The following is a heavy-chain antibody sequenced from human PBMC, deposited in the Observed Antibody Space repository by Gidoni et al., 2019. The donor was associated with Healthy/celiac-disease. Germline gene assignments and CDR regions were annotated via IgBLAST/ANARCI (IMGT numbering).Heavy chain of an antibody. J-gene: IGHJ5*02. CDR3: ARQKGQEFMTTVTTNWFDP. CDR1: GGSISSSSYY. Sequence: QLQLQESGPGLVKPSETLSLTCTVSGGSISSSSYYWGWIRQPPGKGLEWIGSIYYSGSTYYNPSLKSRVTISVDTSKNQFSLKLSSVTAADTAVYYCARQKGQEFMTTVTTNWFDPWGQGTLVTVSS. D-gene: IGHD4-17*01. CDR2: IYYSGST. V-gene: IGHV4-39*01.